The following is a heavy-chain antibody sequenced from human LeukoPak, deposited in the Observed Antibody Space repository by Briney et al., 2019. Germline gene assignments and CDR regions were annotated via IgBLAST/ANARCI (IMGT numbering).Heavy chain of an antibody. J-gene: IGHJ3*02. CDR3: ARDVYGSGLRGDAFDI. D-gene: IGHD3-10*01. Sequence: GRSLRLSCAASGFTFSSYGMHWVRQAPGKGLEWVAVISYDGSNKYYADSVKGRFTISRDNSKNTLYLQMNSLRAEDTAVYYCARDVYGSGLRGDAFDIWGQGTMVTVSS. CDR2: ISYDGSNK. CDR1: GFTFSSYG. V-gene: IGHV3-30*19.